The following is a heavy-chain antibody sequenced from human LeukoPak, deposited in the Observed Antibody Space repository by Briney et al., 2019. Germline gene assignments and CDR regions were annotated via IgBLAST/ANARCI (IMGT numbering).Heavy chain of an antibody. CDR3: AKDLSPKWELPRDAFDI. CDR2: ISPTGSTT. D-gene: IGHD1-26*01. CDR1: GFSFSGHW. V-gene: IGHV3-74*01. Sequence: GGSLRLSCTASGFSFSGHWMHWARQLPGKGLVWVSRISPTGSTTSYADSVKGRFTVSRDNAKNTLYLQVNNLRAEDTAVYYCAKDLSPKWELPRDAFDIWGQGTMVTVSS. J-gene: IGHJ3*02.